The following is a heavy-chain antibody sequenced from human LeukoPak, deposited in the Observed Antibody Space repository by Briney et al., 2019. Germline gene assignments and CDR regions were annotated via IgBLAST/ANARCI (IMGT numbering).Heavy chain of an antibody. CDR3: ARSIPYGTTWYGRSDY. V-gene: IGHV3-21*04. Sequence: GGSLRLSCVASGFTFSLYNMNWVRQAPGKGLEWVSSISGSDNYIFYADSVKGRFTISRDNAKNSLYLQMNSLRAEDTAIYYCARSIPYGTTWYGRSDYWGQGTLVTVSS. D-gene: IGHD6-13*01. CDR2: ISGSDNYI. J-gene: IGHJ4*02. CDR1: GFTFSLYN.